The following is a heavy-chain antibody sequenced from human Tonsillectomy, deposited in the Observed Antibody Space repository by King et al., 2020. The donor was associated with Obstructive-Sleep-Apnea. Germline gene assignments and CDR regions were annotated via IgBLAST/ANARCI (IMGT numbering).Heavy chain of an antibody. CDR2: IYYSWST. CDR3: ARHQFDSSGYYSFDY. V-gene: IGHV4-59*08. Sequence: QLQESGPGLVKPSETLSLTCNVSGGSISNYYWSWIRQPPGKGLEWSGYIYYSWSTYYNPSLKSRVTISVDTSKNQYALQLSSVTAADTAVYYCARHQFDSSGYYSFDYWGQGTLVTVSS. CDR1: GGSISNYY. D-gene: IGHD3-22*01. J-gene: IGHJ4*02.